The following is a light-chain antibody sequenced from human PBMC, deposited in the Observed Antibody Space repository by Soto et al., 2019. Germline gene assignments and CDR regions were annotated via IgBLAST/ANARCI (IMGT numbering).Light chain of an antibody. Sequence: QSVLTQPPSVSGAPGQRDTISCTGSSSNIGAGYDVHWYQQLPGTAPKLLIYGNSNRPSGVPDRFSGSKSGTSASLAITGLQAEDEADYYCQSYDSSLSGVVLGGGTKLTVL. CDR2: GNS. V-gene: IGLV1-40*01. CDR1: SSNIGAGYD. CDR3: QSYDSSLSGVV. J-gene: IGLJ2*01.